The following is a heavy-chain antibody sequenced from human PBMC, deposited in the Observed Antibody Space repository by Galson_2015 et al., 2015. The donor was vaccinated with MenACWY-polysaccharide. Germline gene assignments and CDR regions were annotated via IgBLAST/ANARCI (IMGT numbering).Heavy chain of an antibody. Sequence: SLRLSCAASGFTFSSYAMSWVRQAPGKGLEWVTAISGSGRSTYYADSVKGRFTISRDNSKNTLYLQMNSLRAEDTAVYYCARDVMIVVSSGYWGQGTLVTVSS. D-gene: IGHD3-22*01. CDR2: ISGSGRST. J-gene: IGHJ4*02. V-gene: IGHV3-23*01. CDR3: ARDVMIVVSSGY. CDR1: GFTFSSYA.